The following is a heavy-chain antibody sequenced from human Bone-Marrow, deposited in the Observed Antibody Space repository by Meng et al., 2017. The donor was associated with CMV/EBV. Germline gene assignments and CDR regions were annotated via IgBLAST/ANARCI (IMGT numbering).Heavy chain of an antibody. Sequence: LTCAVSGGYVSSGSYCWSWIRQPPGKGLEWIGYINYSGRTTYNPSLKSRVTISVDTSKNQFSLNLNSVTAADTAVYYCARDLSGVGYADYWGQGTLVTV. CDR1: GGYVSSGSYC. CDR2: INYSGRT. V-gene: IGHV4-61*01. J-gene: IGHJ4*02. D-gene: IGHD5-12*01. CDR3: ARDLSGVGYADY.